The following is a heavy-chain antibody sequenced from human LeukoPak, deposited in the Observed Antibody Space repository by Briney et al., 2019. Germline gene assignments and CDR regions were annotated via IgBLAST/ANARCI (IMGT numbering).Heavy chain of an antibody. J-gene: IGHJ3*02. CDR1: GGSISSSSNY. V-gene: IGHV4-39*07. D-gene: IGHD6-13*01. Sequence: PSETLSLTCTVSGGSISSSSNYWDWIRQPPGEGLEWIGSIYYSGSTNYNPSLKSRVTISVDKSKNQFSLKLSSVTAADTAVYYCAREVGAAAATDAFDTWGQGTMVTVSS. CDR2: IYYSGST. CDR3: AREVGAAAATDAFDT.